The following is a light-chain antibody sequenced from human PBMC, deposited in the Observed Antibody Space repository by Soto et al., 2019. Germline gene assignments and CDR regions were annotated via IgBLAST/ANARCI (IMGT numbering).Light chain of an antibody. J-gene: IGLJ1*01. CDR1: SSDVGGYNY. Sequence: QSALTQPASVSGSPGQSITISCTGTSSDVGGYNYVSWYQHHPGKAPKLMIYEVFSRPSGVSHRFSGSKSGNTASLTISGLQGEDEADYYCSAYTVSRTYVFGTGTKLTVL. V-gene: IGLV2-14*01. CDR2: EVF. CDR3: SAYTVSRTYV.